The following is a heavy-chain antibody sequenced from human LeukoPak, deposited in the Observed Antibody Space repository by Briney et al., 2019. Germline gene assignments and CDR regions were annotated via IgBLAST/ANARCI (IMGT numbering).Heavy chain of an antibody. CDR2: IYYSGST. CDR3: ARSSSWYRNFDY. J-gene: IGHJ4*02. CDR1: GGSISSYY. D-gene: IGHD6-13*01. V-gene: IGHV4-59*08. Sequence: SETLSLTCSVSGGSISSYYWSWIRQPPGKGLEWIGYIYYSGSTNYNPSLKSRVTISVDTSKNQFSLKLSSVTAADTAVYYCARSSSWYRNFDYWGQGTLVTVSS.